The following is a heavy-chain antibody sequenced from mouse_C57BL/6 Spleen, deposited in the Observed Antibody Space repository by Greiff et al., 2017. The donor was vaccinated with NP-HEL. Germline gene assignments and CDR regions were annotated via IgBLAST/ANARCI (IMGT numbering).Heavy chain of an antibody. CDR1: GYSITSGYY. CDR3: ATTIYYDYEVYWYFDV. Sequence: EVKLMESGPGLVKPSQSLSLTCSVTGYSITSGYYWNWIRQFPGNKLEWMGYISYDGSNNYNPSLKNRISITRDTSKNQFFLKLNSVTTEDTATYYCATTIYYDYEVYWYFDVWGTGTPVTVSS. J-gene: IGHJ1*03. CDR2: ISYDGSN. D-gene: IGHD2-4*01. V-gene: IGHV3-6*01.